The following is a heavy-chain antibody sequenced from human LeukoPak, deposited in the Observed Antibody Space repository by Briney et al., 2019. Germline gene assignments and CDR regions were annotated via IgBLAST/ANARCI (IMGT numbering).Heavy chain of an antibody. Sequence: GGSLRLSCAASGFTFSSYAMSWVRQAPGKGLEWVSAISGSGGSTYYADSVKGRFTISRDNSKNTLYLQMNSLKAEDTAVYYCAKDLTRTMVRGVITSWGQGTLVTVSS. V-gene: IGHV3-23*01. J-gene: IGHJ5*02. D-gene: IGHD3-10*01. CDR3: AKDLTRTMVRGVITS. CDR2: ISGSGGST. CDR1: GFTFSSYA.